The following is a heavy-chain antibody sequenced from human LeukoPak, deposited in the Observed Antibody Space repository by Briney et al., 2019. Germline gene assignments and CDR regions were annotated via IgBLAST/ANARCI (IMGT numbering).Heavy chain of an antibody. CDR3: ARHGITFGYDY. V-gene: IGHV4-59*08. CDR2: IYYSGST. J-gene: IGHJ4*02. CDR1: GGSISSYY. D-gene: IGHD2/OR15-2a*01. Sequence: SETLSLTCTVSGGSISSYYWSWIRQPPGKGLEWIGYIYYSGSTNYNPSLKSRVTISVDTSKNQLSLKLSSVTAADTAVYYCARHGITFGYDYWGQGTLVTVSS.